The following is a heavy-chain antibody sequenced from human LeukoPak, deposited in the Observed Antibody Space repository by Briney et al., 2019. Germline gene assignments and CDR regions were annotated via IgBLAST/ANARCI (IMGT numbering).Heavy chain of an antibody. CDR2: IRYDGSNK. Sequence: AGGSLRLSCAASGFTFSSYGMHWVRQAPGKGLEWVAFIRYDGSNKYYADSVKGRFTISRDNSKNTLYLQMNSLRAEDTAVYYCAKDPARQYYYYYMDVWGKGTTVTVSS. D-gene: IGHD6-6*01. CDR1: GFTFSSYG. V-gene: IGHV3-30*02. J-gene: IGHJ6*03. CDR3: AKDPARQYYYYYMDV.